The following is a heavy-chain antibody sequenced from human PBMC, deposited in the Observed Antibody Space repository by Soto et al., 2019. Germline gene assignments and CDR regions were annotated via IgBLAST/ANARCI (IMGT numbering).Heavy chain of an antibody. CDR2: INPKSGGT. Sequence: SVKVSCKASGYSFTDYHIHWVRQAPGQGLEWLGRINPKSGGTSTAQKFQGWVTMTTDTSISTASMELTRLTSDDTAIYYCARGDSTDCSNGVCSFFYNHDMGVWGQGTTVTVSS. V-gene: IGHV1-2*04. CDR3: ARGDSTDCSNGVCSFFYNHDMGV. D-gene: IGHD2-8*01. J-gene: IGHJ6*02. CDR1: GYSFTDYH.